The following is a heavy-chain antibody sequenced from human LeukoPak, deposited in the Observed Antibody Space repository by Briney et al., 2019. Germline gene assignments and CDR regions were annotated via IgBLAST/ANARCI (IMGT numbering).Heavy chain of an antibody. V-gene: IGHV3-53*01. CDR1: GFTVSSNY. CDR3: ARYCSSTSCYRGFDY. J-gene: IGHJ4*02. Sequence: PGGSLRLSCAASGFTVSSNYMSWVRQAPGKGLEWVSVIYSGGSTYYADSVKGRFTISRDNSKNTLYLQMNSLRAEDTAVYYCARYCSSTSCYRGFDYWGQGTLVTASS. CDR2: IYSGGST. D-gene: IGHD2-2*02.